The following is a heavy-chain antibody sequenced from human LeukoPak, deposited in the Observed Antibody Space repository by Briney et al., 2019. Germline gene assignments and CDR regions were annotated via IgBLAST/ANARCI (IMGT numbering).Heavy chain of an antibody. D-gene: IGHD1-1*01. CDR2: IYYSGST. Sequence: PSETLSLTCTVSGGSISSSSYYWGWIRQPPGKGLEWIGSIYYSGSTYYNPSLKSRVTISVDTSKNQFSLKLSSVTAADTAVYYCARAAPETTDAFDIWGQGTMVTVSS. CDR3: ARAAPETTDAFDI. J-gene: IGHJ3*02. V-gene: IGHV4-39*01. CDR1: GGSISSSSYY.